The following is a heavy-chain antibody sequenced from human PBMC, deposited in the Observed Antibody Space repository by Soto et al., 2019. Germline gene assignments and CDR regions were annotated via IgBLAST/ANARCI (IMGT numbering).Heavy chain of an antibody. CDR1: GGSLSSGGYS. V-gene: IGHV4-31*11. CDR2: IYNSGST. J-gene: IGHJ5*02. D-gene: IGHD2-2*01. CDR3: ARVPDR. Sequence: SETLSLTCAVSGGSLSSGGYSWSWIRQHPGKGLELIGHIYNSGSTYYNPSLKSRVTISVDTSKNQFSLKLNSVTAADTAVYYCARVPDRWGQGTLVTVSS.